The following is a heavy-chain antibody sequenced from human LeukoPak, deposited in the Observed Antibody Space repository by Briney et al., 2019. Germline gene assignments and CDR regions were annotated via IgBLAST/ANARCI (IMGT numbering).Heavy chain of an antibody. V-gene: IGHV4-59*08. CDR2: IYYSGST. CDR3: AIRRGYGSETWEY. Sequence: SETLSLTCTVSGGSISSYYWSWIRQPPGKGLEWIGYIYYSGSTNYNPSLKSRVTISVDTSKNQFSLKLSSVTAADTAVYYCAIRRGYGSETWEYWGQGTMVTVSS. CDR1: GGSISSYY. D-gene: IGHD3-10*01. J-gene: IGHJ4*02.